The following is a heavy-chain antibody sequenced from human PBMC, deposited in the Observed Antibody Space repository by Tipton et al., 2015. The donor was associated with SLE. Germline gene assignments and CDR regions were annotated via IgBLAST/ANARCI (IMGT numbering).Heavy chain of an antibody. CDR1: GFTFNNYA. D-gene: IGHD3-22*01. CDR2: DSVSGGST. CDR3: ARGDYYDSSAYVDAFDI. Sequence: SLRLSCAASGFTFNNYAMSWVCQPPGKGLEWVSGDSVSGGSTYKADSVKGRFTISRDNSKNMLYLQMNNLTAEGTAVNYCARGDYYDSSAYVDAFDIWGQGTMVTVSS. V-gene: IGHV3-23*01. J-gene: IGHJ3*02.